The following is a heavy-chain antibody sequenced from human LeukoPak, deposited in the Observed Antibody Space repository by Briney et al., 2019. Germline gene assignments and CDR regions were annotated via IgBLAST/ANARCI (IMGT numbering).Heavy chain of an antibody. J-gene: IGHJ5*02. CDR3: ARGPSCGGDCYSNWFDP. CDR1: GFTFSSYS. D-gene: IGHD2-21*02. V-gene: IGHV3-21*01. Sequence: GGSLRLSCAASGFTFSSYSMNWVRQAPGKGLEWVSSISSSSSYIYYADSVKGRFTISRDNAKNSLYLQMNSLTAEDTAVYYCARGPSCGGDCYSNWFDPWGQGTLVTVSS. CDR2: ISSSSSYI.